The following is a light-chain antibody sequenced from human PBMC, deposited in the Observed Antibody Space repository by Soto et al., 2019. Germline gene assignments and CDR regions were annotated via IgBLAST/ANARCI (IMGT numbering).Light chain of an antibody. Sequence: QSVLTQPASVSGSPGQSITISCTGTSSDVGGYNYVSWYQQQSGKAPKLIIHEVSNRPSGVSNRFSGSKSGNTASLTISGLKAEDEADYYCDSYTSSSAYVFGIGSKVTV. CDR3: DSYTSSSAYV. V-gene: IGLV2-14*01. J-gene: IGLJ1*01. CDR1: SSDVGGYNY. CDR2: EVS.